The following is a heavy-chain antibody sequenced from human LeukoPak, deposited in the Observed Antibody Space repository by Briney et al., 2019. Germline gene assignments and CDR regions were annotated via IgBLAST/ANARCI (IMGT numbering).Heavy chain of an antibody. Sequence: GRSLRLSCAASGFTFSSYGMHWVRQAPGKGLEWVAVISYDGSNKYYADSVKGRFTISRDNSKNTLYLQMNSLRAEDTAVYYCAKRLYYYDSSGHYPSPLDYWGQGTLVTVSS. CDR3: AKRLYYYDSSGHYPSPLDY. V-gene: IGHV3-30*18. CDR1: GFTFSSYG. CDR2: ISYDGSNK. J-gene: IGHJ4*02. D-gene: IGHD3-22*01.